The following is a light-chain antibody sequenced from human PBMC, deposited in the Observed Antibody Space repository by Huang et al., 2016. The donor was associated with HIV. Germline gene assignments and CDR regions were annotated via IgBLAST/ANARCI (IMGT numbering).Light chain of an antibody. J-gene: IGKJ4*01. V-gene: IGKV3-11*01. CDR1: QNVTDS. CDR2: RAA. Sequence: EIVLTQSPATLSLSPGGRATLSCRASQNVTDSLAWYRQKPGQAPSLLLYRAANRATCTPARFSGSGSGTDFTLTSSSLEPEDFAIYYCQERIQWPRLTFGGGTKVEIK. CDR3: QERIQWPRLT.